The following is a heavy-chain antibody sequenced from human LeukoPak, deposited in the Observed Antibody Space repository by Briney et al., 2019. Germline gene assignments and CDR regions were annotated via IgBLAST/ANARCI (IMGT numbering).Heavy chain of an antibody. CDR2: IISSSSYI. D-gene: IGHD6-6*01. CDR1: GFTFSSYS. J-gene: IGHJ5*02. V-gene: IGHV3-21*01. Sequence: GGSLRLSCAASGFTFSSYSMNWVRQAPGKGLEWVSSIISSSSYIYYADSVKGRFTISRDNAKNSLYLQMNSLRAEDTAVYYCARGVAARPMWFDPWGQGTLVTVSS. CDR3: ARGVAARPMWFDP.